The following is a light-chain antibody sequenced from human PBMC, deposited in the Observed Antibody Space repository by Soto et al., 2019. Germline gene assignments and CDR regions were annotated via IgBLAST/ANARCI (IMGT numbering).Light chain of an antibody. V-gene: IGKV1D-12*01. J-gene: IGKJ4*01. CDR2: AAS. CDR3: QQANSLPLT. CDR1: QGVDRW. Sequence: DIQMTQSPSSVSASVGDRVTITCRASQGVDRWLAWYQQKPGEAPNLLMYAASSLQSGVPSRFSGSGSGTDFTLTISSLQPEDVATYYCQQANSLPLTFGGGTKVEIK.